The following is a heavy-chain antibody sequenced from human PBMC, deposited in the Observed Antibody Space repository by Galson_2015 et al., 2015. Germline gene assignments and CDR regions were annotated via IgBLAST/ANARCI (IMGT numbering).Heavy chain of an antibody. CDR1: GFTFSSYA. V-gene: IGHV3-23*01. D-gene: IGHD3-22*01. CDR2: ISGSGGST. Sequence: SLRLSCAASGFTFSSYAMSWVRQAPGKGLEWVSAISGSGGSTYYADSVKGRFTISRDNSKNTLYLQMNSLRAEDTAVYYCAKPGPKDSSGYYYVREAFDIWGQRTMVTVSS. J-gene: IGHJ3*02. CDR3: AKPGPKDSSGYYYVREAFDI.